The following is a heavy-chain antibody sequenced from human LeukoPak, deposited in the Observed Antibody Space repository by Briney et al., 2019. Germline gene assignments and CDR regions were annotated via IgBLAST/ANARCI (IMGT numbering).Heavy chain of an antibody. J-gene: IGHJ4*02. D-gene: IGHD5-24*01. CDR1: GYTFTSYY. Sequence: ASVKVSCKASGYTFTSYYMHWVRQATGQGLEWMGIINPSGGSTSYAQKFQGRVTMTRDTSTSTAYMELSSLRSEDTAVYYCATGGRWLQLGPVFDYWGQGTLVTVSS. CDR3: ATGGRWLQLGPVFDY. CDR2: INPSGGST. V-gene: IGHV1-46*01.